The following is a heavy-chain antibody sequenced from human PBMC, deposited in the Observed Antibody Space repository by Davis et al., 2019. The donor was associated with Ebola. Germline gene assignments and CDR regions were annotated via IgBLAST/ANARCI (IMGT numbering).Heavy chain of an antibody. CDR2: IFYSGST. V-gene: IGHV4-59*01. D-gene: IGHD2-21*02. CDR3: ARIHAYCGGDCYPFDY. J-gene: IGHJ4*02. Sequence: MPGGSLRLSCTVSGGSISSYYWSWIRQPPGKGLEWIGYIFYSGSTTYNPSLKSRVTISVDTSKNQFSLKLSSVTAADTAVYYCARIHAYCGGDCYPFDYWGQGTLVTVSS. CDR1: GGSISSYY.